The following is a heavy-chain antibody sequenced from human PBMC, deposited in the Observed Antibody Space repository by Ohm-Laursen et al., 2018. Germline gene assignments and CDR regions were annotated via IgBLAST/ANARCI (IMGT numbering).Heavy chain of an antibody. D-gene: IGHD3/OR15-3a*01. CDR2: IYYSGST. CDR3: ARSRTLDC. Sequence: GTLSLTCTVSGGSISSYYWSWIQQPPGKGLEWIGYIYYSGSTYYNPSLKSRLTMSIDTSKNQFSLRLSSVTAADTAVYYCARSRTLDCWGQGTLVTVSS. J-gene: IGHJ4*02. CDR1: GGSISSYY. V-gene: IGHV4-59*12.